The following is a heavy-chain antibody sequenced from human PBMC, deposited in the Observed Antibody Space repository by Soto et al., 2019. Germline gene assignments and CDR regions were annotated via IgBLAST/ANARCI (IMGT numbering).Heavy chain of an antibody. D-gene: IGHD1-26*01. V-gene: IGHV3-23*01. CDR3: AKDLYVQPPSGWFDP. CDR2: ITGRGDST. J-gene: IGHJ5*02. Sequence: EVQLLESGGGLVQPGGSLRLSCAASGFPFSDHAMHWVRQTPGKGLEWVSAITGRGDSTYYADSVKGRFTISRDNSKSTLYLQMMSLRAEDTAVYYCAKDLYVQPPSGWFDPWGKGTVVTVSS. CDR1: GFPFSDHA.